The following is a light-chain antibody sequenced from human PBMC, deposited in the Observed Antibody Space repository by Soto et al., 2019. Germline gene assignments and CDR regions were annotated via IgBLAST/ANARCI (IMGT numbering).Light chain of an antibody. CDR3: QTWGTGGVV. Sequence: QLVLTQSPSASASLGASVKLTCTLSSGHSSYAIAWHQQQPEKGPRYLMKLNSDGSHSKGDGMPDRFSGSSSGAERYLTISSLQSEDEADYYCQTWGTGGVVFGGGTKLTVL. CDR2: LNSDGSH. CDR1: SGHSSYA. V-gene: IGLV4-69*01. J-gene: IGLJ2*01.